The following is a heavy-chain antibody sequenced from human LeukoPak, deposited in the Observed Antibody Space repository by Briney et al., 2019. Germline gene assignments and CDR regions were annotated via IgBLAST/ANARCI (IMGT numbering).Heavy chain of an antibody. J-gene: IGHJ4*02. Sequence: ASVKVSCKASGYTFTGYYMHWVRQAPGQGLEWMGWINPNSGGTNYAQKFQGRVTMTRDTSISTAYMELSRLRSDDTAVYYCARLPDVDIVATIDYWGQGTPVTVSS. V-gene: IGHV1-2*02. CDR2: INPNSGGT. CDR1: GYTFTGYY. D-gene: IGHD5-12*01. CDR3: ARLPDVDIVATIDY.